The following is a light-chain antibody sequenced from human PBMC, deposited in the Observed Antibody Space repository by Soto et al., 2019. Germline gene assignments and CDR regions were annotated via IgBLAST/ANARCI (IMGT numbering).Light chain of an antibody. CDR3: QQRSDWPPLT. Sequence: ESVLTQSPATLSLSPGERATLSCRASQSVGSFLAWYQQKPGQAPRLLIYDTYKRPTGVPARFTGSGSGANFTLTINSLEPEDFAVYYCQQRSDWPPLTFGQGTRLEIK. V-gene: IGKV3-11*01. J-gene: IGKJ5*01. CDR1: QSVGSF. CDR2: DTY.